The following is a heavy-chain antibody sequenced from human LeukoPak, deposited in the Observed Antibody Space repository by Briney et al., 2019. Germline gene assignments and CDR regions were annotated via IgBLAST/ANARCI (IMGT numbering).Heavy chain of an antibody. V-gene: IGHV1-2*02. Sequence: ASVKVSCKASGYTFTGYYMHWVRQAPGQGLEWMGWINPNSGGTNYAQKLQGRVTMTTDTSTSTAYMELRSLRSDDTAVYYCARVFLEGPAVFDYWGQGTLVTVSS. CDR2: INPNSGGT. D-gene: IGHD2-2*01. CDR3: ARVFLEGPAVFDY. J-gene: IGHJ4*02. CDR1: GYTFTGYY.